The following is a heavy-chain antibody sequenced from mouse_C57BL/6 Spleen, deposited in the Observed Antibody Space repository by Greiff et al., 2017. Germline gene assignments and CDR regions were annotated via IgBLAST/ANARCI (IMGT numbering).Heavy chain of an antibody. J-gene: IGHJ4*01. D-gene: IGHD1-1*01. CDR1: GYTFTSYW. V-gene: IGHV1-55*01. CDR3: ARGGSDYYGSSPYAMDY. CDR2: IYPGSGST. Sequence: QVQLQQPGAELVKPGASVKMSCKASGYTFTSYWITWVKQRPGQGLEWIGDIYPGSGSTNYNEKFKSKATLTVDTSSSTAYMQLSSLTSEDSAGYYCARGGSDYYGSSPYAMDYWGKGTSVTVSS.